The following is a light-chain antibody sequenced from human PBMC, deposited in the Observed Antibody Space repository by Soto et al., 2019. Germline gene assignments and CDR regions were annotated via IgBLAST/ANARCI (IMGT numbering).Light chain of an antibody. CDR1: QTVGSS. Sequence: EFVLTQSPGTLSLSPGERASLSCRASQTVGSSLAWYQQKPGQAPRLLLYRISTRATGIAARFSGSGSGTEFTLTINSLQSEDFAVYYCQQHYQWPITFGQGTRLEIK. V-gene: IGKV3D-15*01. J-gene: IGKJ5*01. CDR2: RIS. CDR3: QQHYQWPIT.